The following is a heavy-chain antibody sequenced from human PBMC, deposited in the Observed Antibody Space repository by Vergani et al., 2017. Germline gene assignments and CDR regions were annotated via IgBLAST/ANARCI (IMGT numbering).Heavy chain of an antibody. J-gene: IGHJ4*02. V-gene: IGHV4-59*01. CDR3: ARGPLWFGEFSFDY. CDR1: GGSISSYY. CDR2: IYYSGST. Sequence: QVQLQESGPGLVKPSETLSLTCTVSGGSISSYYWSWIRQPPGKGLEWIGYIYYSGSTNYNPSLKSRVTRSVDTSKNQFSLKRSSVTAADTAVYYCARGPLWFGEFSFDYWGQGTLVTVSS. D-gene: IGHD3-10*01.